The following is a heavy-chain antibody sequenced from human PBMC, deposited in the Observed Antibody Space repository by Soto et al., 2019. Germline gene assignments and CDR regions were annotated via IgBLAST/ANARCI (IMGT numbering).Heavy chain of an antibody. V-gene: IGHV1-69*01. D-gene: IGHD3-3*01. Sequence: QVQLVQSGAEVKKPGSSVKVSCKASGGTFSSYAISWVRQAPGQGLEWMGGIIPIFATANYAQKFQGRVTITADESTSTAYMELSSLRSEDTAVYYCARDYDFWSGYHSSWFDPWGQGTLVTVSS. CDR1: GGTFSSYA. CDR2: IIPIFATA. CDR3: ARDYDFWSGYHSSWFDP. J-gene: IGHJ5*02.